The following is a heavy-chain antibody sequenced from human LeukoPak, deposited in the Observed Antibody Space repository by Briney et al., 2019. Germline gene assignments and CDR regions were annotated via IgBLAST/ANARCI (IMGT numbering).Heavy chain of an antibody. CDR1: GGTFSSYA. V-gene: IGHV1-69*06. CDR2: IIPIFGTA. Sequence: SVKVSCEASGGTFSSYAISWVRQAPGQGLEWMGGIIPIFGTANYAQKFQGRVTITADKSTSTAYMELSSLRSEDTAVYYCARDREGYCSSTSCYPSNWFDPWGQGTLVTVSS. J-gene: IGHJ5*02. D-gene: IGHD2-2*01. CDR3: ARDREGYCSSTSCYPSNWFDP.